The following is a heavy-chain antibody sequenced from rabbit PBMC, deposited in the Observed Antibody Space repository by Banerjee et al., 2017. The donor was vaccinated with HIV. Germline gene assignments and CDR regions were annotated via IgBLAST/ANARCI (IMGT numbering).Heavy chain of an antibody. J-gene: IGHJ4*01. V-gene: IGHV1S45*01. Sequence: QEQLEESGGDLVKPGASLTLTCTASGFSFSSSYWIWWVRHAPGKGLEWIACIVTGSGRTYYASWAKGRFTISKTSSTTVTLQMTSLTAADTATYFCAREEYVGYGYANLWGQGTLVTVS. CDR1: GFSFSSSYW. CDR2: IVTGSGRT. D-gene: IGHD6-1*01. CDR3: AREEYVGYGYANL.